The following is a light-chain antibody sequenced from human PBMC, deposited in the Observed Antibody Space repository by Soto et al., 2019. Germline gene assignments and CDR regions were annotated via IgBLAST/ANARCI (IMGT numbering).Light chain of an antibody. Sequence: QSALTQPPSVSGSPGQSVTIYCTGTNSDVGGYNYVSWYQQYPGKAPKLMISGVSERPSGVPDRFSGSKSGNTASLTISGLQAEDEADYYCCSYVDTDTWVFGGGTKLTVL. CDR1: NSDVGGYNY. J-gene: IGLJ3*02. CDR2: GVS. CDR3: CSYVDTDTWV. V-gene: IGLV2-11*01.